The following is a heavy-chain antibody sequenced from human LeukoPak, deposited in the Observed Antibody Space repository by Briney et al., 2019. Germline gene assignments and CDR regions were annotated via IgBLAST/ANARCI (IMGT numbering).Heavy chain of an antibody. Sequence: GASVKVSCKASGYTFTSYDINWVRQAPGQGLEWMGWMHPNSGNTGYAQKFQGRVTMTRNTSISTAYMELSSLRSEDTAVYYCARGMSAWDAVLLWFGEFPGWFDPWGQGTLVTVSS. D-gene: IGHD3-10*01. CDR2: MHPNSGNT. CDR3: ARGMSAWDAVLLWFGEFPGWFDP. V-gene: IGHV1-8*01. J-gene: IGHJ5*02. CDR1: GYTFTSYD.